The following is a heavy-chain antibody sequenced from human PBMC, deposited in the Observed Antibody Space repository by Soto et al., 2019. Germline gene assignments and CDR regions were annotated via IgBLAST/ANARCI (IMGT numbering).Heavy chain of an antibody. V-gene: IGHV1-69*12. CDR2: IIPIFGTA. J-gene: IGHJ6*02. CDR1: GGTFSSYA. CDR3: ARVGGELLRTNYGMDV. Sequence: QVQLVQSGAEVKKPGSSVKVSCKASGGTFSSYAISWVRQAPGQGLEWMGGIIPIFGTANYAQKFQGRVTITADESTSTAYMELSSLISEDTAVYYCARVGGELLRTNYGMDVWGQGTTVTVSS. D-gene: IGHD1-26*01.